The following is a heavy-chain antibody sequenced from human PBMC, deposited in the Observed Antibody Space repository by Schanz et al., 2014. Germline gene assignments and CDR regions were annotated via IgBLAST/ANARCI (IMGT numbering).Heavy chain of an antibody. J-gene: IGHJ4*02. Sequence: EVQLVESGGGLVQPGGSLRLSCAASGFTVSRNYMNWVRQAPGKGLEWVANIKHDGSEKYYVDSVKGRFTISRDNAKNSLYLQIHSLRPEDTAVYYCARRYSGRYCFDYWGQGTLVAVSS. CDR1: GFTVSRNY. CDR3: ARRYSGRYCFDY. D-gene: IGHD1-26*01. V-gene: IGHV3-7*01. CDR2: IKHDGSEK.